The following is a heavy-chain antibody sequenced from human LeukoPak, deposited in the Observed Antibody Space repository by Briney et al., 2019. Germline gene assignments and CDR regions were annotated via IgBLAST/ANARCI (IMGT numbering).Heavy chain of an antibody. CDR1: GFSLSNYW. CDR2: INQDGSDK. J-gene: IGHJ6*02. CDR3: AWYGVTHGLDV. Sequence: GGSLRLSCAASGFSLSNYWMSWVRQAPGRGLEWVANINQDGSDKYYVDSVMGRFTISKDNAKNSVYLQMNSLRPEDTAIYYCAWYGVTHGLDVWGQGTTVTVSS. D-gene: IGHD3-10*01. V-gene: IGHV3-7*01.